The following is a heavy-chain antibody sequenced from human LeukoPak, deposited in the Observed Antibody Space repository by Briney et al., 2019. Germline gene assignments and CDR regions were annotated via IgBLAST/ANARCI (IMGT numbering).Heavy chain of an antibody. Sequence: ASVKVSCKASGYTFTSYGISWGRQAPGHRREWRGCISAYNGNTKDAQKLQRRVTMTTDTSTSTAYMELRSLRSDDTAVYYCAREFHVPYYDILTGYYNYWFDPWGQGTLVTVSS. D-gene: IGHD3-9*01. CDR3: AREFHVPYYDILTGYYNYWFDP. V-gene: IGHV1-18*01. J-gene: IGHJ5*02. CDR2: ISAYNGNT. CDR1: GYTFTSYG.